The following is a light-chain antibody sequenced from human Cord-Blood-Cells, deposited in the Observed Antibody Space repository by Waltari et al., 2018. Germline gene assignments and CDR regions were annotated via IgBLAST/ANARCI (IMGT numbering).Light chain of an antibody. CDR3: QQSYSTPPT. J-gene: IGKJ1*01. CDR2: AAF. Sequence: DIQMTHSPSSLPASVGHRVTITCRASQSISSYLNWYQQKPGKAPKLLIYAAFSLQSGVPSRFSGSGSGTDFTLTISSLQTEDFATYYGQQSYSTPPTFGQGTKVEIK. V-gene: IGKV1-39*01. CDR1: QSISSY.